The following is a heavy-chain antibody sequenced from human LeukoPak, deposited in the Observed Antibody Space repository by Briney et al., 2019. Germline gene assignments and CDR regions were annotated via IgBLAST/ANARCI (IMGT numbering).Heavy chain of an antibody. V-gene: IGHV4-34*01. D-gene: IGHD2-2*01. CDR2: INHSGST. CDR1: GGSFSGYY. J-gene: IGHJ5*02. CDR3: ARPTVPAANGRVDP. Sequence: SETLSLTCAVYGGSFSGYYWSWIRQPPGRGLEWIGEINHSGSTNYNPSLKSRVTISVDTSKNQFSLKLSSVTAADTAVYYCARPTVPAANGRVDPWGQGTLVTVSS.